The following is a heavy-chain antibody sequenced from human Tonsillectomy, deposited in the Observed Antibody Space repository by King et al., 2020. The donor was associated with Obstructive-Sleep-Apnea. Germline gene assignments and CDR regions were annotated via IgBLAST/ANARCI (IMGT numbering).Heavy chain of an antibody. CDR3: ARGGLYSSSDY. CDR1: GYIFTNYW. CDR2: IHPGDSDT. Sequence: QLVQSGAEVKKPGESLKISCKGSGYIFTNYWVGWVRQMPGKGLELMGSIHPGDSDTRYSPAFQGQVTISADQSISTAYLQWSSLKASDTAMYYCARGGLYSSSDYWGQGTLVTVSS. D-gene: IGHD6-6*01. V-gene: IGHV5-51*01. J-gene: IGHJ4*02.